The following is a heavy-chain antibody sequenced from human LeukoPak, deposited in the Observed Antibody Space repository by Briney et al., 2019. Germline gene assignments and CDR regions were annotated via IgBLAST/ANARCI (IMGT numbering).Heavy chain of an antibody. CDR1: GFTFSSHW. Sequence: PGGSLRLSCATSGFTFSSHWMSWVRQAPGKGLEWVANIKQDGSEKYYVDSVKGRFTISRDNAKNSLYLQMNSLRAEDTAVYYCAREGPITMVRGVRGLDAFDIWGQGTMVTVSS. V-gene: IGHV3-7*01. CDR3: AREGPITMVRGVRGLDAFDI. J-gene: IGHJ3*02. D-gene: IGHD3-10*01. CDR2: IKQDGSEK.